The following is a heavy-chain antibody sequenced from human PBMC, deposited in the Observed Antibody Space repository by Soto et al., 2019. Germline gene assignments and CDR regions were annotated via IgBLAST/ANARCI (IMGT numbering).Heavy chain of an antibody. V-gene: IGHV1-18*01. CDR3: ARDGLDTMIVDPDYYYGMDV. Sequence: ASVKVSCKASGYTFTSYGISWVRQAPGQGLEWMGWISAYNGNTNYAQKLQGRVTMTTDTSTSTAYMELRSLRSDDTAVYYCARDGLDTMIVDPDYYYGMDVWGQGTTVTVSS. CDR2: ISAYNGNT. J-gene: IGHJ6*02. CDR1: GYTFTSYG. D-gene: IGHD3-22*01.